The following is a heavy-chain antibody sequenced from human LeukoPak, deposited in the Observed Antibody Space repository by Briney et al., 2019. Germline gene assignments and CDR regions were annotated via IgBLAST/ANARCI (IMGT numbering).Heavy chain of an antibody. J-gene: IGHJ4*02. Sequence: PGGSLRLSCAASGFTFSSYSMNWVRQAPGKGLEWVSSISSSSSYIYYADSVKGRFTISRDNAKNSLYLQMNSLRAEDTAVYYCAKGSRGLYYYDSRVLYYFDYWGQGTLVTVSS. CDR1: GFTFSSYS. V-gene: IGHV3-21*04. D-gene: IGHD3-22*01. CDR2: ISSSSSYI. CDR3: AKGSRGLYYYDSRVLYYFDY.